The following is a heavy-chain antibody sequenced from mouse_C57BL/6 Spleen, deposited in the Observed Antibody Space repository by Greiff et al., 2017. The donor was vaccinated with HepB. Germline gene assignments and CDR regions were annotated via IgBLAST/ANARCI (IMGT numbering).Heavy chain of an antibody. J-gene: IGHJ2*01. Sequence: QVQLQQPGAELVKPGASVKMFCKASGYTFTSYWITWVKQRPGQGLEWIGDIYPGSGSTNYNEKFKSKATLTVDTSSSTAYMQLSSLTSEDSAVYYCARRYDYDGGNFDYWGQGTTLTVSS. D-gene: IGHD2-4*01. CDR1: GYTFTSYW. CDR3: ARRYDYDGGNFDY. CDR2: IYPGSGST. V-gene: IGHV1-55*01.